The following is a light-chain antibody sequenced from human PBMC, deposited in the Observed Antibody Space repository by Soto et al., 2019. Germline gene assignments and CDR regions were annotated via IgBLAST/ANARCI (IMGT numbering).Light chain of an antibody. CDR2: GAS. J-gene: IGKJ1*01. CDR3: QQYGSSPVT. CDR1: QSVSSSY. V-gene: IGKV3-20*01. Sequence: EIVLTQSPGTLSLSPGERATLSCRASQSVSSSYLAWYQRKPGQAPRLLIYGASSRATGIPDRFSGSGSGIDFTLSISRLEPEDFAVYYCQQYGSSPVTFGQGTKVEIK.